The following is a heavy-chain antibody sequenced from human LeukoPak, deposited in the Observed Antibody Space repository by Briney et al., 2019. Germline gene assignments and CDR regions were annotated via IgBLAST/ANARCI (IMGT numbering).Heavy chain of an antibody. CDR3: ARGLSYDGDDY. CDR1: GFTFSSFG. Sequence: PGGSLRLSCAASGFTFSSFGMSWVRQAPGKGLEWVSGISGSGDSTYYADSVKGRFTISRDNSKKTLYLQMNSLRAEDTAIYYCARGLSYDGDDYWGQGTLVTVSS. J-gene: IGHJ4*02. D-gene: IGHD3-22*01. CDR2: ISGSGDST. V-gene: IGHV3-23*01.